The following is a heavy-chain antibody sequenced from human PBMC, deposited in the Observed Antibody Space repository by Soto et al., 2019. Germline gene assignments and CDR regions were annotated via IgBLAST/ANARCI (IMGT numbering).Heavy chain of an antibody. Sequence: QVQLVESGGGVVQPGRSLRLSCAASGFPFSSYGMHWVREAPGKGLEWVAVISYDGSNKYYADSVKGRCTISRDNSASTLYLQMNSLRPEDTALYYCVGGQYDFDYRGQGTLVTVSP. CDR3: VGGQYDFDY. CDR1: GFPFSSYG. D-gene: IGHD3-10*01. J-gene: IGHJ4*02. CDR2: ISYDGSNK. V-gene: IGHV3-30*03.